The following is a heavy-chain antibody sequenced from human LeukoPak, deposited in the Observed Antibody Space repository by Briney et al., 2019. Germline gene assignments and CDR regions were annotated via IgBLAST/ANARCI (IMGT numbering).Heavy chain of an antibody. CDR1: GGSISSGGYY. D-gene: IGHD2-2*02. CDR2: IYHSGST. J-gene: IGHJ2*01. Sequence: PSETLSLTCTVSGGSISSGGYYWSWIRQPPGKGLEWIGYIYHSGSTYYNPSLKSRVTISVDRSKNQFSLKLSSVTAADTAVYYCARHGNPAAIDSWSPSNYWYFDLWGRGTLVTVSS. V-gene: IGHV4-30-2*01. CDR3: ARHGNPAAIDSWSPSNYWYFDL.